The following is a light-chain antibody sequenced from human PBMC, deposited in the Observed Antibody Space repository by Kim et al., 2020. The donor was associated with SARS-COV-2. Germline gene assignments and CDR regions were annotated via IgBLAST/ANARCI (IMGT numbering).Light chain of an antibody. J-gene: IGLJ3*02. CDR3: AAWDDSLSGPV. V-gene: IGLV1-47*01. CDR2: RNN. Sequence: ELTQPPSASGTPGQRVTISCSGSSSNIGSNYVYWYQQLPGTAPKLLIYRNNQRPSGVPDRFSGSKSGTSASLAISGLRSEDEADYYCAAWDDSLSGPVFGGGTKLTVL. CDR1: SSNIGSNY.